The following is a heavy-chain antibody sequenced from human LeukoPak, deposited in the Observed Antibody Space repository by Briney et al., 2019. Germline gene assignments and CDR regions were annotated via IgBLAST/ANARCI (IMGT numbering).Heavy chain of an antibody. J-gene: IGHJ4*02. D-gene: IGHD3-22*01. Sequence: GGSLRLSCAASGFTFSSYAMHWVGQAPGKGLEWVAVISYDGSNKYYADSVKGRFTISRDNSKNTLYLQMNSLRAEDTAVYYCARKKYDSSGYYYPHPFDYWGQGTLVTVSS. CDR3: ARKKYDSSGYYYPHPFDY. CDR1: GFTFSSYA. CDR2: ISYDGSNK. V-gene: IGHV3-30*04.